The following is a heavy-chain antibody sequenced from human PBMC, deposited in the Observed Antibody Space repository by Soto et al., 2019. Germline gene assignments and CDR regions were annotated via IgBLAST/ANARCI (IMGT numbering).Heavy chain of an antibody. V-gene: IGHV1-18*01. CDR2: ISAYNGNT. CDR1: GYTFTSYG. D-gene: IGHD3-10*01. CDR3: ARDRAVLWFGDLSGWFDP. J-gene: IGHJ5*02. Sequence: QVPLVQSGAEVKKPGASVKVSCKASGYTFTSYGISWVRQAPGQGLEWMGWISAYNGNTNYAQKLQGRVTMTTDTSTSTAYMELRSLRSDDTAVYYCARDRAVLWFGDLSGWFDPWGQGTLVTVSS.